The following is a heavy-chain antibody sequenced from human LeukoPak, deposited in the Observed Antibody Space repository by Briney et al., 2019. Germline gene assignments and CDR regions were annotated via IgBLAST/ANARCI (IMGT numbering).Heavy chain of an antibody. Sequence: PGGSLRLSCAASGFTFSDYYMSWIRQAPGKGLEWVSYISSSGSTIYYADSVKGRFTISRDNAKNSLYLQMNSLRAEDTAVYYCARVGLNGYSSGWYDAFDIWGQGTMVTVSS. V-gene: IGHV3-11*01. CDR3: ARVGLNGYSSGWYDAFDI. D-gene: IGHD6-19*01. J-gene: IGHJ3*02. CDR1: GFTFSDYY. CDR2: ISSSGSTI.